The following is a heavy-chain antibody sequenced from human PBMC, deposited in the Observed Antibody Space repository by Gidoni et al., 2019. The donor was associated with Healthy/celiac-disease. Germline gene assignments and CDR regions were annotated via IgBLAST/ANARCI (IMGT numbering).Heavy chain of an antibody. CDR2: INHSGST. CDR1: GGSFSGYY. D-gene: IGHD3-22*01. V-gene: IGHV4-34*01. Sequence: QVQLQQWGAGLLKPSETLSLTCAVDGGSFSGYYCSWIRLPPGKGLEWIGEINHSGSTNYNPSLKSRVTISVDTSKNQFSLKLSSVTAADTAVYYCARGLVDSSGYRDAFDIWGQGTMVTVSS. CDR3: ARGLVDSSGYRDAFDI. J-gene: IGHJ3*02.